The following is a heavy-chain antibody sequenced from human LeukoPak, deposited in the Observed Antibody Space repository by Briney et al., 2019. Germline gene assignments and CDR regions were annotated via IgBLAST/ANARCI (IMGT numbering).Heavy chain of an antibody. CDR3: AKDAVAPGSGGDYFDY. Sequence: GGSLRLSCAASGFTFSSYAMSWVRQAPGKGLECISVITRSGNTYYADSVKGRFTISRDNSKNTLYLQMNSLRAADTAVYSCAKDAVAPGSGGDYFDYWGQGTLVTVSS. J-gene: IGHJ4*02. V-gene: IGHV3-23*01. D-gene: IGHD3-10*01. CDR1: GFTFSSYA. CDR2: ITRSGNT.